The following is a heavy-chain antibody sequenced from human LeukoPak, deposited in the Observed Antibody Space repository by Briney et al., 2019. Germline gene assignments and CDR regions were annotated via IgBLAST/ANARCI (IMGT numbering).Heavy chain of an antibody. CDR1: GYTFTDYY. Sequence: ASVKVSSKVSGYTFTDYYMHWVQQAPGKGLEWMGLVDPEDGETIYAEKFQGRVTITADTSTDTAYMELSSLRSEDTAVYYCATDKIRYCGGDCSKNDAFDIWGQGTMVTVSS. CDR2: VDPEDGET. D-gene: IGHD2-21*01. J-gene: IGHJ3*02. CDR3: ATDKIRYCGGDCSKNDAFDI. V-gene: IGHV1-69-2*01.